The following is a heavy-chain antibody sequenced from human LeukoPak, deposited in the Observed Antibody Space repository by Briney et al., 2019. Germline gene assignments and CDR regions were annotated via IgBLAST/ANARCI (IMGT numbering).Heavy chain of an antibody. CDR3: AKDMMAEGNGMDV. D-gene: IGHD5-24*01. J-gene: IGHJ6*02. CDR2: ISWNSGSI. Sequence: GRSLRLSCAASGFTFDDYAMHWVRQAPGKGLEWVSGISWNSGSIGHADSVRGRFTISRDNAKNSLYLQMNSLRAEDTALYYCAKDMMAEGNGMDVWGQGTTVTVSS. CDR1: GFTFDDYA. V-gene: IGHV3-9*01.